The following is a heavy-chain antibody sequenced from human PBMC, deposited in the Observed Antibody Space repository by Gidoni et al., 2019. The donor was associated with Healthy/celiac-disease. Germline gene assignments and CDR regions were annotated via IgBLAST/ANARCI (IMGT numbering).Heavy chain of an antibody. J-gene: IGHJ6*02. Sequence: QVQLVQSGAEVNKLGALAKVSCKASGYTFTRYAMHWVPQAPGQRLEWMGWINDGSGNTKYSQEFQGRVTITGDTSASTAYMELSSLRSEDTAVYYCARGAVLWSGYYPVGDMDVWGQGTTVTVSS. V-gene: IGHV1-3*01. CDR3: ARGAVLWSGYYPVGDMDV. CDR2: INDGSGNT. CDR1: GYTFTRYA. D-gene: IGHD3-3*01.